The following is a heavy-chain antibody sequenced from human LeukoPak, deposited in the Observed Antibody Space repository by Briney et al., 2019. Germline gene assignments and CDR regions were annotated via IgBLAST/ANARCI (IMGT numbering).Heavy chain of an antibody. J-gene: IGHJ4*02. V-gene: IGHV3-33*01. CDR1: GFTFSSYG. Sequence: GGTLRLSCAASGFTFSSYGMDWVRHAPGQGLEWVAVIWYDGSNKYYADSVKGRFTISRDNAKNSLYLQMNSLRAEDTAVYYCARDSPKYSGSYFIDYWGQGTLVTVSS. CDR2: IWYDGSNK. D-gene: IGHD1-26*01. CDR3: ARDSPKYSGSYFIDY.